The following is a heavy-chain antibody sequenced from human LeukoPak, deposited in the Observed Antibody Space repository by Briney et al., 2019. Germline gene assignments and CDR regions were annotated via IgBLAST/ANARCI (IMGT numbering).Heavy chain of an antibody. Sequence: SETLSLTCAVYGGSFSGYYWSWIRQPPGKGLEWIGEINHSGSTNYNPSLKSRVTISVDTSKNQFSLKLSSVTAADTAVYYCARGDYYGSGSPLDYWGQGTLVTVSS. V-gene: IGHV4-34*01. D-gene: IGHD3-10*01. CDR1: GGSFSGYY. CDR2: INHSGST. J-gene: IGHJ4*02. CDR3: ARGDYYGSGSPLDY.